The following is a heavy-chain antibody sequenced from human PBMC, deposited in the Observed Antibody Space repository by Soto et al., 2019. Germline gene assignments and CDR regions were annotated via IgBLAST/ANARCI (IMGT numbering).Heavy chain of an antibody. CDR1: GFTFGDYA. V-gene: IGHV3-49*04. CDR2: IRSKAYGGTT. D-gene: IGHD4-17*01. CDR3: TRAAYAHYGMDV. J-gene: IGHJ6*02. Sequence: GWSLRLSCTASGFTFGDYAMSWVRQAPGKGLEWVGFIRSKAYGGTTEYAASVKGRFTISRDDSKSIAYLQMNSLKTEDTAVYYCTRAAYAHYGMDVWGQGTTVTVSS.